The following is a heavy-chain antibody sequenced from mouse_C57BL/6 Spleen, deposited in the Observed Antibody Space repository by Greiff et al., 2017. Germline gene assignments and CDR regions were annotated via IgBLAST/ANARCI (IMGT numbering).Heavy chain of an antibody. Sequence: VQLQESGAELVKPGASVKISCKASGYAFSSYWMNWVKQRPGKGLEWIGQIYPGDGDTNYNGKFKGKATLTADKSSSTAHMQLSSLTSEDSAVYFCARGGLVARYFDVWGTGTTVTVSS. CDR3: ARGGLVARYFDV. CDR1: GYAFSSYW. J-gene: IGHJ1*03. D-gene: IGHD1-1*01. V-gene: IGHV1-80*01. CDR2: IYPGDGDT.